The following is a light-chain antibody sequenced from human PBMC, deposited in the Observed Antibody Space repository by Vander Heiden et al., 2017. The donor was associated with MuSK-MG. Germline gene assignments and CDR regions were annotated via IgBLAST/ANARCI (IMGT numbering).Light chain of an antibody. CDR1: SSNIGSNT. V-gene: IGLV1-44*01. CDR3: TEKTGSLCVV. Sequence: ELTQPHSASGTPGQRVTISCSGSSSNIGSNTVNWYQQLPGTAPKLLIYSNNQRPSGVPDRFSGCRSRNTGSMRDCRSEAGDDDECVSTEKTGSLCVVFGGGTKLTVL. CDR2: SNN. J-gene: IGLJ3*02.